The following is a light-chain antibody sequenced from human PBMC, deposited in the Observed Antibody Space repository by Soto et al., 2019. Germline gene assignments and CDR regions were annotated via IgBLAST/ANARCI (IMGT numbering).Light chain of an antibody. J-gene: IGLJ1*01. CDR2: EVS. CDR3: SSYTSSSTDV. CDR1: SSDVGGYDY. V-gene: IGLV2-14*01. Sequence: QSALTQPASVSGPPGQSITISCTGTSSDVGGYDYVSWYQHHPGKAPKLTIYEVSNRPSGVSNRFSGSKPGNTASLTISGLQAEDEAEYYCSSYTSSSTDVFGTGTKVTVL.